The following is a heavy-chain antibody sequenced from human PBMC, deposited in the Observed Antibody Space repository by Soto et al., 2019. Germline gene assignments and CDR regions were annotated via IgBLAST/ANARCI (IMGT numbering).Heavy chain of an antibody. D-gene: IGHD1-1*01. V-gene: IGHV1-18*01. Sequence: QVHLVQSGAEVKKPGASVKVSCKGSGYGFTTYGITWVRQAPGQGLEWMAWISAHNGNTNYAQKLQGRVTVTRDTSTSTAYMELRSLRSDDTAVYYCERERYGDYWGQGALVTVSS. CDR3: ERERYGDY. CDR2: ISAHNGNT. J-gene: IGHJ4*02. CDR1: GYGFTTYG.